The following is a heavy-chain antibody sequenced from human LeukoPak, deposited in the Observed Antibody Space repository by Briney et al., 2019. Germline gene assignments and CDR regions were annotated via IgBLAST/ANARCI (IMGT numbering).Heavy chain of an antibody. CDR3: ARDYRTGFDY. J-gene: IGHJ4*02. V-gene: IGHV1-18*01. D-gene: IGHD7-27*01. CDR2: ISTYNGST. CDR1: GYTFTSYG. Sequence: ASVKVSCKASGYTFTSYGISWVRQAPGQGLEWLGWISTYNGSTHYAQKLQGRVTMTTDTSTTTAYMELRSLRSDDTAVYYCARDYRTGFDYWGQGTLVTVSS.